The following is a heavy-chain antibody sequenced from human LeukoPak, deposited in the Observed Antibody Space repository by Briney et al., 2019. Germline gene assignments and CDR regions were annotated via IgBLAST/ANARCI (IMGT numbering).Heavy chain of an antibody. CDR2: INHSGST. V-gene: IGHV4-34*01. Sequence: SETLSLTCAVYGGSFSGYYWSWIRQPPGKRLEWIGEINHSGSTNYNPSLKSRVTISVDTSKNQFSLKLSSVTAADTAVYYCARDRTVRGGVDYWGQGTLVTVSS. CDR3: ARDRTVRGGVDY. D-gene: IGHD3-10*01. J-gene: IGHJ4*02. CDR1: GGSFSGYY.